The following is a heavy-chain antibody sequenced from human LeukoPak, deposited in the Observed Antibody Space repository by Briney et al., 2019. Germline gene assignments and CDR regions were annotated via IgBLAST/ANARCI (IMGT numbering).Heavy chain of an antibody. Sequence: GASVKVSCKASGYTFTGYYMHWVRQAPGQGLEWMGWINPNSGGTNYAQKFQGRVTMTRDTSISTAYMELSRLRSDDTAVYYCARVDYYDSSGYYYWGQGTLVTVSS. CDR1: GYTFTGYY. CDR2: INPNSGGT. D-gene: IGHD3-22*01. CDR3: ARVDYYDSSGYYY. J-gene: IGHJ4*02. V-gene: IGHV1-2*02.